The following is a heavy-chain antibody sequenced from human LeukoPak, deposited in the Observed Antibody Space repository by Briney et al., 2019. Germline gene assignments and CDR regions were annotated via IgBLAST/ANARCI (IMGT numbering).Heavy chain of an antibody. D-gene: IGHD6-13*01. CDR2: IYYSGNT. V-gene: IGHV4-39*07. J-gene: IGHJ5*02. CDR3: AREGPSGIAAAGFSP. Sequence: SETLSLTCTVSGVSISSSNSYWGWIRQPPGKGLEWIGSIYYSGNTYYNASLKSQVSISIDTSKNQFSLKLSSVTAADTAVYYCAREGPSGIAAAGFSPWGQGTLVTVSS. CDR1: GVSISSSNSY.